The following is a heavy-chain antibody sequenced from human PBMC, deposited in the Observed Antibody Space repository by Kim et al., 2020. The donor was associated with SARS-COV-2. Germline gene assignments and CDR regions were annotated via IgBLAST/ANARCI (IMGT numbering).Heavy chain of an antibody. CDR3: AKEHYDSSGNYFAY. D-gene: IGHD3-22*01. Sequence: ADSVKGRFNISRDNAKNSLYLQMHSLRAEETAFYYCAKEHYDSSGNYFAYWGQGTLVTVSS. J-gene: IGHJ4*02. V-gene: IGHV3-9*01.